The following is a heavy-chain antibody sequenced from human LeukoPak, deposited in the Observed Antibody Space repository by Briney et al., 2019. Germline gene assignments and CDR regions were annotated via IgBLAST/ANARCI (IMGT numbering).Heavy chain of an antibody. D-gene: IGHD3-22*01. CDR3: AGGEEHDSSGYH. CDR2: INHSGST. Sequence: SETLSLTCAVYGGSFSGYYWSWIRQPPGKGLEWIGEINHSGSTNYNPSLKSRVTISVDTSKNQFSLKLSSVTAADTAVYYCAGGEEHDSSGYHWGQGTLVTVSS. J-gene: IGHJ4*02. CDR1: GGSFSGYY. V-gene: IGHV4-34*01.